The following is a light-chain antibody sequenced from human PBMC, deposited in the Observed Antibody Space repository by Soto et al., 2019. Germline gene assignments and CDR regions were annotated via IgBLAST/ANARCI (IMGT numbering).Light chain of an antibody. V-gene: IGLV2-14*01. CDR1: SSVVGGYNH. CDR3: TSYTSISTYV. Sequence: QSALAQPASVSESPGQSITISCAGTSSVVGGYNHVSWYQQHADKAPKLLIHEVSNRLSGVSNRFSGSKSGNTASLTISGLQAEDEADYYCTSYTSISTYVFGTGSQGHRP. CDR2: EVS. J-gene: IGLJ1*01.